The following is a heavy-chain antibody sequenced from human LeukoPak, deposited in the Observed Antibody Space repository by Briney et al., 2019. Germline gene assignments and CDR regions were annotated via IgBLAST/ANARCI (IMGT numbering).Heavy chain of an antibody. Sequence: PGGSLRLSCAASGFSVSGNYMSWVRQSPGKGLEWVSAIYLTRTTHYADSVKGRFTISRDNSKNALNLQMNSLRVEDTAVYYCAAVYCGGDCYSDNHYYFMDLWGRGTTVTVSS. CDR1: GFSVSGNY. J-gene: IGHJ6*03. CDR3: AAVYCGGDCYSDNHYYFMDL. CDR2: IYLTRTT. V-gene: IGHV3-53*01. D-gene: IGHD2-21*02.